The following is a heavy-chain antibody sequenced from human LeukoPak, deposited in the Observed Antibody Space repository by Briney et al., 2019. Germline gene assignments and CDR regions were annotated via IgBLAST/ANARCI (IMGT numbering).Heavy chain of an antibody. Sequence: PGGSVRLSCAASGFTFSSPRMSWVREAPGKGGEWVATIKADGSGAYYVDSVKGRFTISRDTAKNSLYLQMNSLRAEDTAVYFCARYTRPIDYWGQGTLVTVSS. D-gene: IGHD6-13*01. V-gene: IGHV3-7*05. CDR1: GFTFSSPR. CDR2: IKADGSGA. CDR3: ARYTRPIDY. J-gene: IGHJ4*02.